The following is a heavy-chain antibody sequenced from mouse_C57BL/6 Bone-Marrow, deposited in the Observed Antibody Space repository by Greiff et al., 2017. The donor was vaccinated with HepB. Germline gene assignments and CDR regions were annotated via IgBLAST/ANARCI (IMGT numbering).Heavy chain of an antibody. J-gene: IGHJ2*01. CDR3: AKAKRGY. Sequence: QVHVKQPGAELVKPGASVKMSCKASGYTFTSYWITWVKQRPGQGLEWIGDIYPGSGSTNYNEKFKSKATLTVDTSSSTAYMQLSSLTSEDSAVYYCAKAKRGYWGQGTTLTVSS. V-gene: IGHV1-55*01. D-gene: IGHD3-2*02. CDR1: GYTFTSYW. CDR2: IYPGSGST.